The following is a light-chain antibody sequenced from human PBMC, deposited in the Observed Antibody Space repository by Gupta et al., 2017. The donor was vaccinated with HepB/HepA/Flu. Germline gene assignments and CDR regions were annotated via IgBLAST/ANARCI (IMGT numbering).Light chain of an antibody. CDR2: KDN. CDR1: ALPKKY. V-gene: IGLV3-25*03. Sequence: SYELTQPPSVSVSPGQTARITCSGDALPKKYAYWYKQKPGQAPVLVIYKDNERPSGIPERFSGSSSGTIVTLTISGVQAEDEADYYCQSGDSGGTHQVFGGGTKLTVL. CDR3: QSGDSGGTHQV. J-gene: IGLJ3*02.